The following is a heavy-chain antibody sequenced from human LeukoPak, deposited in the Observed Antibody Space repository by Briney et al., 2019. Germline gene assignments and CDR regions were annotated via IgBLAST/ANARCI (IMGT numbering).Heavy chain of an antibody. V-gene: IGHV1-2*02. CDR1: GYTFTGYY. J-gene: IGHJ4*02. Sequence: ASVKVSCKASGYTFTGYYMHWVRQAPGQGLEWMGWINPNSGGTNYAQKFQGRVTMTRDTSISTAYMELSRLRSDDTAVYYCARGPRRSWFGTIQAVDYWGQGTLVTVS. CDR2: INPNSGGT. CDR3: ARGPRRSWFGTIQAVDY. D-gene: IGHD3-10*01.